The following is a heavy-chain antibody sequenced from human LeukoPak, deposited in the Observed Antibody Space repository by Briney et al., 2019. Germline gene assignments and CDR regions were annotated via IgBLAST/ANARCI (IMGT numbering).Heavy chain of an antibody. CDR3: ARSKSYGGPYAFDI. D-gene: IGHD4-23*01. Sequence: PSETLSLTCTVSGGSISSFYWSWLRQPPGKGLEWIGYICYSGSSNYNPPLNSRVTISVDTSKSQFSLKLSSVTAADTAVYYCARSKSYGGPYAFDIWGQGTMVTVSS. J-gene: IGHJ3*02. V-gene: IGHV4-59*08. CDR1: GGSISSFY. CDR2: ICYSGSS.